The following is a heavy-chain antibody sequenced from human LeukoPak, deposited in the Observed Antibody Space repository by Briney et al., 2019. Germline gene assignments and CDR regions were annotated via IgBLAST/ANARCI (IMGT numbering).Heavy chain of an antibody. D-gene: IGHD5-18*01. J-gene: IGHJ4*02. Sequence: GASVKVSCKASGYTFTGYYMHWVRQAPGQGLEWMGWINPNSGGTNYAQKFQGRVTMTRDTSISTAYMELSRLRSDDTAVYYCARDRNSYGEGNYFDYWGQGTLVTVSS. V-gene: IGHV1-2*02. CDR3: ARDRNSYGEGNYFDY. CDR2: INPNSGGT. CDR1: GYTFTGYY.